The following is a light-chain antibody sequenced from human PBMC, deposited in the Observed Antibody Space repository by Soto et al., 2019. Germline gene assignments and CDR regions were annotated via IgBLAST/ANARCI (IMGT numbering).Light chain of an antibody. Sequence: QSALTQPRSVSGSPGQSITLSCDGSTSDVGAYNLVSWYQQHPGEAPKLMIYDVIKRPSGVPYRFSGSKSGNTASLTISGLQAHDEAAYYCCSYAGNFIWVFGGGTKVTVL. CDR1: TSDVGAYNL. CDR3: CSYAGNFIWV. V-gene: IGLV2-11*01. J-gene: IGLJ3*02. CDR2: DVI.